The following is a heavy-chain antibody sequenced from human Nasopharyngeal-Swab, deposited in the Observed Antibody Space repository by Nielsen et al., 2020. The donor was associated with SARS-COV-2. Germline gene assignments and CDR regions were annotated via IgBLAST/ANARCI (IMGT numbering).Heavy chain of an antibody. CDR1: GYTFTSYA. J-gene: IGHJ5*02. CDR2: INTNTGNP. V-gene: IGHV7-4-1*02. Sequence: ASVKVTCRAAGYTFTSYAMNWVRQAPGQGLEWMGWINTNTGNPTYAQGFTGRFVFSLNTSVSTAYLQISSLQAEDTAVYYCARGMENWFDPWGQGTLVTVSS. D-gene: IGHD2-8*01. CDR3: ARGMENWFDP.